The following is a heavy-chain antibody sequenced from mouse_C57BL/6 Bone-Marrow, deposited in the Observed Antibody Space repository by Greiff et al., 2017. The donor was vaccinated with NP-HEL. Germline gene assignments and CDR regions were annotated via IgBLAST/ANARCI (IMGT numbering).Heavy chain of an antibody. V-gene: IGHV1-26*01. CDR2: INPNNGGT. Sequence: EVQLQQSGPELVKPGASVKISCKASGYTFTDYYMNWVKQSHGKSLEWIGDINPNNGGTSYNQKFKGKATLTVDKSSSTAYMELRSLTSEDSAVYYCAGVFDYWGQGTTLTVSS. CDR1: GYTFTDYY. J-gene: IGHJ2*01. CDR3: AGVFDY.